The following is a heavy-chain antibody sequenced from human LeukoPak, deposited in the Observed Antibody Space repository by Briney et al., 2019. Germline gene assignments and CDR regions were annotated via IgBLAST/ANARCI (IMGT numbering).Heavy chain of an antibody. D-gene: IGHD3-10*01. V-gene: IGHV1-18*01. J-gene: IGHJ4*02. CDR1: GYTFTSYG. Sequence: ASVKVSCKASGYTFTSYGISWVRQAPGQGLEWMGWISAYNGNTNYAQKLQGRVTMTTDTSTSTAYMELRSLRSDDTAVYYCARVWFTVQSPERYEYWGQGTLVTVSS. CDR2: ISAYNGNT. CDR3: ARVWFTVQSPERYEY.